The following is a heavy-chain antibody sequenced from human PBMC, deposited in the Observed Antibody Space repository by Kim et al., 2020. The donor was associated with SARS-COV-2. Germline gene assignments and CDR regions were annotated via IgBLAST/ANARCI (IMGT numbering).Heavy chain of an antibody. Sequence: SETLSLTCAVYGGSFSGYYWSWIRQPPGKGLEWIGEINHSGSTNYNPSLKSRVTISVDTSKNQFSLKLSSVTAADTAVYYCARGLGRDIVVVVAAPFDYWGQGTLVTVSS. CDR1: GGSFSGYY. D-gene: IGHD2-15*01. CDR2: INHSGST. V-gene: IGHV4-34*01. CDR3: ARGLGRDIVVVVAAPFDY. J-gene: IGHJ4*02.